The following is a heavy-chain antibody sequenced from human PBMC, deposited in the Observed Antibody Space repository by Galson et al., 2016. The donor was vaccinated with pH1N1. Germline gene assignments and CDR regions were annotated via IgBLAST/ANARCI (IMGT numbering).Heavy chain of an antibody. D-gene: IGHD3-10*01. CDR3: ARRGIGEFLYYFDS. Sequence: LSLTCSVSGGSISSSSYYWDWIRQPPGKGLEWIGSIYYSGSTYYNPSLKSRVTISADTSKNQFSLKLSSVTAADTAVYYCARRGIGEFLYYFDSWGQGTLVTVSS. CDR1: GGSISSSSYY. V-gene: IGHV4-39*01. CDR2: IYYSGST. J-gene: IGHJ4*02.